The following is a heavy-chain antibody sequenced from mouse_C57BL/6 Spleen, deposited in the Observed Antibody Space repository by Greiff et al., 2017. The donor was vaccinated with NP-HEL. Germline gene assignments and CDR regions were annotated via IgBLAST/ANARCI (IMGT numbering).Heavy chain of an antibody. D-gene: IGHD2-1*01. V-gene: IGHV5-4*01. Sequence: EVMLVESGGGLVKPGGSLKLSCAASGFTFSSYAMSWVRQTAEKRLEWVATISDGGSDIYYPDNVKGRFIISRDNAKNNLYLQMSHLKSEDTAMYYCARDGVYYGNSGFAYWGQGTLVIVSA. CDR3: ARDGVYYGNSGFAY. CDR1: GFTFSSYA. J-gene: IGHJ3*01. CDR2: ISDGGSDI.